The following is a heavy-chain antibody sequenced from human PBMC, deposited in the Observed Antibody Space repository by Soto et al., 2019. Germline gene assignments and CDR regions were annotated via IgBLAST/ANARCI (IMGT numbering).Heavy chain of an antibody. V-gene: IGHV3-30*18. J-gene: IGHJ4*02. CDR3: AKAAVEPRPDYNSSRYLPYFRY. D-gene: IGHD3-22*01. CDR2: ISYDGSNK. Sequence: QVQLVESGGGVVQPGRSLRLSCAASGFTFSSYGMHWVRQAPGKGLEWVAVISYDGSNKYYADSVKGRFTISRDNSKNTRDRQRNSLRAADTAGYYSAKAAVEPRPDYNSSRYLPYFRYWAQGALVSVSS. CDR1: GFTFSSYG.